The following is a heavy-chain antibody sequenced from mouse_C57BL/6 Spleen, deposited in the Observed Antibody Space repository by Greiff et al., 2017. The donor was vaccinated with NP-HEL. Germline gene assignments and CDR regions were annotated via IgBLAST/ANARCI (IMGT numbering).Heavy chain of an antibody. CDR3: TRGITTVEAY. CDR1: GFTFSSYA. V-gene: IGHV5-9-1*02. J-gene: IGHJ3*01. Sequence: DVQLVESGEGLVKPGGSLKLSCAASGFTFSSYAMSWVRQTPEKRLEWVAYISSGGDYIYYADTVKGRFTISRDNARNTLYLQMSSLKSEDTAMYYCTRGITTVEAYWGQGTLVTVSA. CDR2: ISSGGDYI. D-gene: IGHD1-1*01.